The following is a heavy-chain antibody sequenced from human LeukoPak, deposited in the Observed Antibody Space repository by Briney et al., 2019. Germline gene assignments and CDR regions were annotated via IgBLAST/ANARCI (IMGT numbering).Heavy chain of an antibody. CDR2: INHSGST. D-gene: IGHD4-11*01. CDR1: GGSFSGYY. CDR3: ARVGNYEVYYYYGMDV. Sequence: KPSETLSLTCAVYGGSFSGYYWSWIRQPPGKGLEWIGEINHSGSTNYNPSLKSRVTISVDTSTNQFSLKLSSVTAADTAVYYCARVGNYEVYYYYGMDVWGQGTTVTVSS. V-gene: IGHV4-34*01. J-gene: IGHJ6*02.